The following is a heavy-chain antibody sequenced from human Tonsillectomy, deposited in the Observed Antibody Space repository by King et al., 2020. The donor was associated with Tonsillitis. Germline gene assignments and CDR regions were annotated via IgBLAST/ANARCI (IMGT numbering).Heavy chain of an antibody. CDR3: ARDAQWLLPGKDAFDI. J-gene: IGHJ3*02. D-gene: IGHD2-15*01. CDR1: GYTFINYG. V-gene: IGHV1-18*04. Sequence: VQLVESGAEVKKPGASVKVSCKASGYTFINYGISWVRQAPGQGLKWMGWISPYNGNTNYAQNRQGRVTMTTDTSTSTAYMELRSLRSDDTAVYYCARDAQWLLPGKDAFDIWGQGTMVTVSS. CDR2: ISPYNGNT.